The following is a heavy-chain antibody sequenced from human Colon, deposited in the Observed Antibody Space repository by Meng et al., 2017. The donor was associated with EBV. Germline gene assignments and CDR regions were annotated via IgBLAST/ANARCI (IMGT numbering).Heavy chain of an antibody. D-gene: IGHD2-15*01. CDR1: GHATNSGGFD. Sequence: VQRPEPAPGLVNPSPTLSLDVVFSGHATNSGGFDCTWIRQPPGKGLEWIGYIYFTGSTYYSPSLKSRLNISIHTSKNQFSLRLTSVTAADTAVYYCARGGGSFRFQFWGRGTLVTVSS. V-gene: IGHV4-30-4*01. J-gene: IGHJ4*02. CDR3: ARGGGSFRFQF. CDR2: IYFTGST.